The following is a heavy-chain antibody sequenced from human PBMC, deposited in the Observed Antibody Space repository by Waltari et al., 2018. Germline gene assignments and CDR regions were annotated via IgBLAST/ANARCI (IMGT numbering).Heavy chain of an antibody. Sequence: QVQLVQSGAEVKKPGSSVKVSCKASGGTFSSYAISWVRQAPGQGLEWMGGIIPIFGTANYAQKFQGRVTITADESTSTAYMELSSLRSEDTAVYYCARDLRRITMVRGVISWFDPWGQGTLVTVSS. CDR1: GGTFSSYA. J-gene: IGHJ5*02. CDR3: ARDLRRITMVRGVISWFDP. D-gene: IGHD3-10*01. V-gene: IGHV1-69*01. CDR2: IIPIFGTA.